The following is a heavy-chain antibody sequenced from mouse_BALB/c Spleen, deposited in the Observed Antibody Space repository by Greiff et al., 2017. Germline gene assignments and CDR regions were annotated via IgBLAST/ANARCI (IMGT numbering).Heavy chain of an antibody. Sequence: VQLQESGPGLVAPSESLSITCTVSGFSLTSYGVHWVRQPPGKGLEWLGVIWAGGSTNYNSAHMSRLSISKDNSKSQVFLKMNSLQTDDTAMYYCARDNYRYEGAWFAYWGQGTLVTVSA. V-gene: IGHV2-9*02. CDR3: ARDNYRYEGAWFAY. CDR1: GFSLTSYG. J-gene: IGHJ3*01. CDR2: IWAGGST. D-gene: IGHD2-14*01.